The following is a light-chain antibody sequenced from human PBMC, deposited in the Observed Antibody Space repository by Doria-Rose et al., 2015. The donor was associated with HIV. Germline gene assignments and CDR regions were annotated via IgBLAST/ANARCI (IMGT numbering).Light chain of an antibody. CDR2: WAS. V-gene: IGKV4-1*01. Sequence: TQSPESLGMSLGERATLNCKSNQSLLYTSKNYLAWYQQKPGQPPKLLIYWASSRQSVVSARFSSSGSGTDFTLTISSLEAEDVAVYYCQQYYDTPSFGPGTTVDIK. CDR1: QSLLYTSKNY. CDR3: QQYYDTPS. J-gene: IGKJ3*01.